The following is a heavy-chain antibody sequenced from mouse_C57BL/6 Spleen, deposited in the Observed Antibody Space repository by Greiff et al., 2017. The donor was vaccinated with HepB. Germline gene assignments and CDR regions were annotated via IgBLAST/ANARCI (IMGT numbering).Heavy chain of an antibody. CDR2: ISSGGSYT. CDR1: GFTFSSYG. Sequence: DVHLVESGGDLVKPGGSLKLSCAASGFTFSSYGMSWVRQTPDKRLEWVATISSGGSYTYYPDSVKGRFTISRDNAKNTLYLQMSSLKSEDTAMYYCARHQTGTNYFDYWGQGTTLTVSS. J-gene: IGHJ2*01. D-gene: IGHD4-1*01. CDR3: ARHQTGTNYFDY. V-gene: IGHV5-6*01.